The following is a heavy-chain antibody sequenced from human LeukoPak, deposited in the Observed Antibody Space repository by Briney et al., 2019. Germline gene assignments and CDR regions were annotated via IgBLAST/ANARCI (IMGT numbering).Heavy chain of an antibody. D-gene: IGHD2-2*01. V-gene: IGHV1-46*01. J-gene: IGHJ4*02. CDR2: IQPRGGST. CDR3: ARRGDCSGTRCNLDY. CDR1: GYTFTNYY. Sequence: ASVKVSCKASGYTFTNYYIHWVRQAPGQGFEWMGIIQPRGGSTRYAQSFPGRLTISRDTSTSTVYLELSSLRSEDTAAYFCARRGDCSGTRCNLDYWGQGTLVTVSS.